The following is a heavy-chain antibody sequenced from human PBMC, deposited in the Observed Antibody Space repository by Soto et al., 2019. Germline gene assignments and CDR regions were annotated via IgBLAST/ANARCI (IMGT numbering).Heavy chain of an antibody. D-gene: IGHD5-18*01. J-gene: IGHJ6*02. CDR2: ISSTGTTI. V-gene: IGHV3-11*01. CDR3: ARDKTDTALVYYYSYGLDV. CDR1: GFTFSDYY. Sequence: GGSLRLSCAASGFTFSDYYMSWIRQVPGKGLEWLSYISSTGTTIYYADSVKGRFTISRDNARNSLYLQMNSLRAEDTAVYYCARDKTDTALVYYYSYGLDVWGQGTTVTVSS.